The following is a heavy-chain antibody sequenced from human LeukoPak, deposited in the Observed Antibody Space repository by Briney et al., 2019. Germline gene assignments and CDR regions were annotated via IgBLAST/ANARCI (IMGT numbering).Heavy chain of an antibody. J-gene: IGHJ4*02. V-gene: IGHV3-7*03. CDR2: IKQDGSEK. CDR1: GFTFSSYW. Sequence: PGGSLRLSCAASGFTFSSYWMSWVRQDPGKGLEWVANIKQDGSEKYYVDSVKGRFTISRDNAKNSLYLQMNSLRAEDTAVYYCASQFRRLWFGELLIWGQGTLVTVSS. D-gene: IGHD3-10*01. CDR3: ASQFRRLWFGELLI.